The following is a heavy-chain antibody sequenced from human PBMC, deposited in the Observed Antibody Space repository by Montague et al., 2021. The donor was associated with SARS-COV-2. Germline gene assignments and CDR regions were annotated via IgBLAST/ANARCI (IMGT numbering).Heavy chain of an antibody. J-gene: IGHJ4*02. Sequence: SLRLSCAASGFTFSSYAMSWVRQAPGKGLEWVSGIRGNGGSTYXXXSXXGRFTISRDNPKNTLYLQMNSLRAEDTAVSYCARLDIMTAYPYEYWGQGTLVTVSS. CDR1: GFTFSSYA. CDR3: ARLDIMTAYPYEY. CDR2: IRGNGGST. V-gene: IGHV3-23*01. D-gene: IGHD3-9*01.